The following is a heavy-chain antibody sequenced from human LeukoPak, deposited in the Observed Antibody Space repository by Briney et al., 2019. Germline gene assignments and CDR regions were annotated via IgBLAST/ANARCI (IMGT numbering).Heavy chain of an antibody. CDR3: ARDREYCGGDCYSDYYYGMDV. J-gene: IGHJ6*04. D-gene: IGHD2-21*02. Sequence: GGSLRLSCAASGFTFSSYGMHWVRQAPGKGLEWVAVIWYDGSNKYYADSAKGRFTISRDNSKNTLYLQMNSLRAEDTAVYYCARDREYCGGDCYSDYYYGMDVWGKGTTVTVSS. CDR1: GFTFSSYG. V-gene: IGHV3-33*01. CDR2: IWYDGSNK.